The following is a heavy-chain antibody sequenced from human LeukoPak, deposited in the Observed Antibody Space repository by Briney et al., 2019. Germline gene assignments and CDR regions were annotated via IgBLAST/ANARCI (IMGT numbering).Heavy chain of an antibody. J-gene: IGHJ5*02. D-gene: IGHD2-15*01. CDR1: GGSISSYY. V-gene: IGHV4-4*07. CDR2: IYTSGST. CDR3: ARDSCSGGSCYMYNWFDP. Sequence: SETLSLTCTVSGGSISSYYWSWIRQPAGEGLEWIGRIYTSGSTNYNPSLKSRVTMSVDTSRNQFSLKLSSVTAADTAVYYCARDSCSGGSCYMYNWFDPWGQGTLVTVSS.